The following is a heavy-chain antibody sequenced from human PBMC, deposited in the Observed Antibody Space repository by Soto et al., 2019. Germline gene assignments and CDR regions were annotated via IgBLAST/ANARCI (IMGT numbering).Heavy chain of an antibody. CDR1: GYTFTSYG. V-gene: IGHV1-18*01. D-gene: IGHD2-2*01. CDR2: ISAYNGNT. J-gene: IGHJ4*02. Sequence: ASVKVSFKASGYTFTSYGISRVRQAPGQGLEWMGWISAYNGNTDYAQKLQGRVTMTTDTSTSTAYMELRSLRSDDTAVYYCARDQPDIDVVVPATHSFDYRAQRTLVTFSS. CDR3: ARDQPDIDVVVPATHSFDY.